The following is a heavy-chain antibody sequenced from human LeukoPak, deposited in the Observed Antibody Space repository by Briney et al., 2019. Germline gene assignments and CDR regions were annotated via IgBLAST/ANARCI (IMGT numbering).Heavy chain of an antibody. D-gene: IGHD6-13*01. CDR2: ISANGDGT. V-gene: IGHV3-23*01. CDR3: AKGSSPFDY. Sequence: GGSLRLSCAASGFTFSNYAMSWVRQAPGKGLEWVSAISANGDGTYYADSVKGRFTISRDNSKNTLYLQMNSLRAEDTAVYYCAKGSSPFDYWGQGTLVTVSS. CDR1: GFTFSNYA. J-gene: IGHJ4*02.